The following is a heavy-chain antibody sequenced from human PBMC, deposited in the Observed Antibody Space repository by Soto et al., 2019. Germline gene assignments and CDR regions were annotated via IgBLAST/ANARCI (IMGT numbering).Heavy chain of an antibody. CDR1: GGTFRSYA. CDR3: ARVTPYYGMDV. Sequence: GASVKVSCKASGGTFRSYAINWVRQAPGQGLEWMGGVIPIFGTANYAQKFQDRVTITADESTSTAYMEMSSLRSEDTAVYYCARVTPYYGMDVWGQGTTVTVSS. V-gene: IGHV1-69*13. CDR2: VIPIFGTA. J-gene: IGHJ6*02.